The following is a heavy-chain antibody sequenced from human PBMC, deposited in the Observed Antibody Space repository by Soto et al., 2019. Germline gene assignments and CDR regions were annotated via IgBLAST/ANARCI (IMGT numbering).Heavy chain of an antibody. CDR1: GYTFSGHW. CDR2: IDPSDSYI. Sequence: PGESLKISCKTSGYTFSGHWISWVRQVPGKGLQWMGNIDPSDSYINYNPAFRGHVTFSVDKSSSTAYLHWRSLGPSDTAIYYCARHGAAIWLGYWGQGTLVTVSS. V-gene: IGHV5-10-1*01. CDR3: ARHGAAIWLGY. D-gene: IGHD6-19*01. J-gene: IGHJ4*02.